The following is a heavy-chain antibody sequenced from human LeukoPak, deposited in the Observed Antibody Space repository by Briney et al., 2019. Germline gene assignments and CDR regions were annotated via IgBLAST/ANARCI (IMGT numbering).Heavy chain of an antibody. D-gene: IGHD4/OR15-4a*01. CDR2: ISAYNGNT. CDR1: AYTFIIYG. J-gene: IGHJ4*02. Sequence: ASVSVSCKAFAYTFIIYGVSWVRQAPAQGLEWMGWISAYNGNTNYAQKFQGRVTLTTDTSTSTAYMEVGSLRSDDTAVYYCARDTGGSPYGDFHYWGQGTLVTVSS. CDR3: ARDTGGSPYGDFHY. V-gene: IGHV1-18*01.